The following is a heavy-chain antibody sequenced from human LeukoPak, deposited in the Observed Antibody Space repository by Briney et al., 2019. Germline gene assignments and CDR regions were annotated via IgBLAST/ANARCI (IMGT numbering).Heavy chain of an antibody. D-gene: IGHD1-26*01. CDR2: IYSGDSET. Sequence: GESLKISCQGSGYRFTTYWIGWVRQMPGKGLEWMGIIYSGDSETRYSPSFQGQVIIPVDKSITTAYLPWTSLKASDTAKYYCATTFYSGIYGDAFDVWGQGTMVTVSS. CDR3: ATTFYSGIYGDAFDV. V-gene: IGHV5-51*01. CDR1: GYRFTTYW. J-gene: IGHJ3*01.